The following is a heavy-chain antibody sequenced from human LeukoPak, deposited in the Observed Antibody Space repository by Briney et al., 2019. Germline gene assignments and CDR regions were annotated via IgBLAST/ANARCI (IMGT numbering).Heavy chain of an antibody. J-gene: IGHJ4*02. D-gene: IGHD3-22*01. CDR3: ARDQYYDSSGYYLNSGY. Sequence: VGSLRLSCEASGFTFSSYEMNWVRQAPGKRLEWVSYISSSGSTIYYADSVKGRFTISRDNAKNSLYLQMNSLRAEDTAVYYCARDQYYDSSGYYLNSGYWGQGTLVTVSS. CDR1: GFTFSSYE. CDR2: ISSSGSTI. V-gene: IGHV3-48*03.